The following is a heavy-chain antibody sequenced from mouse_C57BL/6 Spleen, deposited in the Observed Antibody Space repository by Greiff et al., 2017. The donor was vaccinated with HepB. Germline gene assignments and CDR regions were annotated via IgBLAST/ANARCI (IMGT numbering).Heavy chain of an antibody. CDR2: IDPETGGT. CDR1: GYTFTDYE. V-gene: IGHV1-15*01. CDR3: TSFITTVVATHYYAMDY. D-gene: IGHD1-1*01. Sequence: VQGVESGAELVRPGASVTLSCKASGYTFTDYEMHWVKQTPVHGLEWIGAIDPETGGTAYNQKFKGKAILTADKSSSTAYMELRSLTSEDSAVYYCTSFITTVVATHYYAMDYWGQGTSVTVSS. J-gene: IGHJ4*01.